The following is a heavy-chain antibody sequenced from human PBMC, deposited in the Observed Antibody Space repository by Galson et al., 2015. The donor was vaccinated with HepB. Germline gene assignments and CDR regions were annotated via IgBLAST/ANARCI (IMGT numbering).Heavy chain of an antibody. Sequence: SLRLSCAASGFTFSSYSMNWVRQAPGKWLEGVSSISSSSSYIYYADSVKGRFTISRDNAKNSLYLQMNSLRAEDTAVYYCARGSLIVGATEGPFDYWGQGTLVTVSS. CDR3: ARGSLIVGATEGPFDY. V-gene: IGHV3-21*01. D-gene: IGHD1-26*01. J-gene: IGHJ4*02. CDR2: ISSSSSYI. CDR1: GFTFSSYS.